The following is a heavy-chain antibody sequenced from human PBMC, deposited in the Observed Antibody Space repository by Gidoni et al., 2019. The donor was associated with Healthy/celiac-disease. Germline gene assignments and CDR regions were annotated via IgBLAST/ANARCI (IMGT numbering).Heavy chain of an antibody. V-gene: IGHV4-59*01. CDR1: GGSISSYY. D-gene: IGHD5-12*01. CDR3: ARVSWLQFSYYFDY. Sequence: QVQLQESGPGLVKPSETLSLPCTVSGGSISSYYWSWIRQPPGKGLEWIGYIYYSGSTNYNPSLKSRVTISVDTSKNQFSLKLSSVTAADTAVYYCARVSWLQFSYYFDYWGQGTLVTVSS. CDR2: IYYSGST. J-gene: IGHJ4*02.